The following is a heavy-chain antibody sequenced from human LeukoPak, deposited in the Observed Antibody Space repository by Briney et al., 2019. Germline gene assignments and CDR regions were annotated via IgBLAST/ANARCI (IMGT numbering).Heavy chain of an antibody. CDR3: TRVGYIDEGIDY. CDR1: GFTFSSYA. J-gene: IGHJ4*02. Sequence: GGSLRLSCAASGFTFSSYAMSWVRQAPGKGLEWVSAISGSGGSTYYADSVRGRFTISRDNAKNSLYLQMNSLRAEDTAIYYCTRVGYIDEGIDYWGQGTLVTVSS. D-gene: IGHD5-24*01. V-gene: IGHV3-23*01. CDR2: ISGSGGST.